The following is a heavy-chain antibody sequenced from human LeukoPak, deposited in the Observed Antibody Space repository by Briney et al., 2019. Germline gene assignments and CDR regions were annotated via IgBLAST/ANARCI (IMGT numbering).Heavy chain of an antibody. CDR2: IYYSGST. CDR1: GGSISSGGYY. D-gene: IGHD5-24*01. J-gene: IGHJ4*02. Sequence: SETLSLTCTVSGGSISSGGYYWRWIRQHPGEGLEWIGYIYYSGSTYYNPSLKSRVTLSVDTSQDQFSLKLSSVTAADTALYYCARGDGYTFDYWGQGTLVTVSS. V-gene: IGHV4-31*03. CDR3: ARGDGYTFDY.